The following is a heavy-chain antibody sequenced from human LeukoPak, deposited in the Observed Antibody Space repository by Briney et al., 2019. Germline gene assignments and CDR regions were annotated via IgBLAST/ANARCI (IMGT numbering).Heavy chain of an antibody. V-gene: IGHV1-46*01. CDR2: INLNAVTT. CDR3: AREGAAEAKNFDY. Sequence: ASVKVSCKASAYTFTSYAISWVRQAPGQGLEWVGIINLNAVTTRYAQKFQGRITVTRDTSTSTVYMELSSLRSEDTAVYSCAREGAAEAKNFDYWGQGTLVIVSS. CDR1: AYTFTSYA. J-gene: IGHJ4*02. D-gene: IGHD6-25*01.